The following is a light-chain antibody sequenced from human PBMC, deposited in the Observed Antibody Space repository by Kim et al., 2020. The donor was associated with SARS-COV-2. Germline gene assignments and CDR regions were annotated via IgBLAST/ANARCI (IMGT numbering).Light chain of an antibody. CDR2: AAS. CDR1: QSISSY. Sequence: SASVGDRVTITCQASQSISSYLNWYQQKPGKAPKLLIYAASSLQSGVPSRFSGSGSGTDLTLTISSLQPEDFATYYCQQSYSTPQSFGQGTKLEI. CDR3: QQSYSTPQS. V-gene: IGKV1-39*01. J-gene: IGKJ2*03.